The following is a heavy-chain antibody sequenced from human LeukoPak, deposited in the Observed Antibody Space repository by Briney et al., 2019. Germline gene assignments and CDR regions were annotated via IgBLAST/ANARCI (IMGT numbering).Heavy chain of an antibody. CDR3: ARRSYMVRGAYYFDY. Sequence: SETLSLTCTVSGGSISSGGYYWSWVRQHPGKGLEWIGYIYYSGSTYYNPSLKSRVTISVDTSKNQFSLKLSSVTAADTAVYYCARRSYMVRGAYYFDYWGQGTLVTVSS. J-gene: IGHJ4*02. CDR1: GGSISSGGYY. CDR2: IYYSGST. V-gene: IGHV4-31*03. D-gene: IGHD3-10*01.